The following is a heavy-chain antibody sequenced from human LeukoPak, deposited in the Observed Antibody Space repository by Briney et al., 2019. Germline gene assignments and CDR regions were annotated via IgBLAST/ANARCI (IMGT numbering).Heavy chain of an antibody. CDR3: ARASSYGPGDFDY. CDR2: IYYSGST. Sequence: SQTLSLTCTVSGGSISSGDYYWSWIRQPPGKGLEWIGYIYYSGSTNYNPSLKSRVTISVDTSKNQFSLKLSSVTAADTAVYYCARASSYGPGDFDYWGQGTLVTVSS. J-gene: IGHJ4*02. CDR1: GGSISSGDYY. V-gene: IGHV4-61*08. D-gene: IGHD3-10*01.